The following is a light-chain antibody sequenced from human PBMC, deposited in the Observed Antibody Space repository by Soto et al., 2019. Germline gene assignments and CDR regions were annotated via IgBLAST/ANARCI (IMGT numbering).Light chain of an antibody. Sequence: QSALTQPPSASGSPGQSVTISCTGTSSDLGAYNLVSWYQQYPGKSPKLLIYEVTKRPSGVPYRFSGSKSGSTASLTVSGLQAEDEADYFCCSYGDNHILYVFGTGTKLTVL. CDR2: EVT. CDR1: SSDLGAYNL. V-gene: IGLV2-8*01. CDR3: CSYGDNHILYV. J-gene: IGLJ1*01.